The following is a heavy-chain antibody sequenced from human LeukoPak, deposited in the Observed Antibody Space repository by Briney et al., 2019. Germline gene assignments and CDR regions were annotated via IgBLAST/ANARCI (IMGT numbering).Heavy chain of an antibody. J-gene: IGHJ4*02. CDR2: ISGSGGST. V-gene: IGHV3-23*01. CDR3: AKDPLGIAAAGREFDY. D-gene: IGHD6-13*01. Sequence: GGSLRLSCAASGFTFSSYWMSWVRQAPGKGLEWVSAISGSGGSTYYADSVKGRFTISRDNSKNTLYLQMNSLRAEDTAVYYCAKDPLGIAAAGREFDYWGQGTLVTVSS. CDR1: GFTFSSYW.